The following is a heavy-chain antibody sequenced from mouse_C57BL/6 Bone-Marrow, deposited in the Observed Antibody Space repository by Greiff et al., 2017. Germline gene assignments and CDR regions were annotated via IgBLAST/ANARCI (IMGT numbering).Heavy chain of an antibody. CDR3: ARGEYYGSAWFAY. J-gene: IGHJ3*01. V-gene: IGHV5-16*01. CDR1: GFTFSDYY. Sequence: DVHLVESEGGLVQPGSSMKLSCTASGFTFSDYYMAWVRQVPEKGLEWVANINYDGSSTYYLASLKSRFIISSDNAKNILYLQMSSLKSEDTSAYYCARGEYYGSAWFAYWGQGTLVTVSA. D-gene: IGHD1-1*01. CDR2: INYDGSST.